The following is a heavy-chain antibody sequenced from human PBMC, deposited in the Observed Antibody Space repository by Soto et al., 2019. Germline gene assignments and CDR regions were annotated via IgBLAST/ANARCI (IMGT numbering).Heavy chain of an antibody. Sequence: QVQLQESGPGLVKPSGTLSLTCAVSSGSISSSNWWSWVRQPPGKGLEWIGEIYHSGSTNYNPSRKARVTISVDKSKQQFSLNLSSVTSTDAAVYYCARDFGDDLGHDAFDIWGQGTMVTVSS. CDR1: SGSISSSNW. J-gene: IGHJ3*02. V-gene: IGHV4-4*02. CDR3: ARDFGDDLGHDAFDI. D-gene: IGHD4-17*01. CDR2: IYHSGST.